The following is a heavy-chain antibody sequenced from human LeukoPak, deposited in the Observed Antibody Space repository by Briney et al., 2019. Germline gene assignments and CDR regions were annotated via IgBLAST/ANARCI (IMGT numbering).Heavy chain of an antibody. CDR2: INSDGKTT. CDR1: GFTFSSYW. Sequence: GSLRLSCAASGFTFSSYWMYWVRQAPGKGLVWVSRINSDGKTTNYADSVKGRFTISRDNAKNTLYLQMNNLRAEDTAVYYCTRDITLTRGGRSDYWGQGTLVTVSA. V-gene: IGHV3-74*01. CDR3: TRDITLTRGGRSDY. D-gene: IGHD3-10*01. J-gene: IGHJ4*02.